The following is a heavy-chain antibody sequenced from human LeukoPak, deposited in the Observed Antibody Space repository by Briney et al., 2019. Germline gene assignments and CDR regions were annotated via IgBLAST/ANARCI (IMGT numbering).Heavy chain of an antibody. CDR1: GYSISSGYY. Sequence: SETLSLTCTVSGYSISSGYYWGWIRQPPGKGLEWIGSIYHSGSTYYNPSLKSRVTLSVDTSKNQFSLKLSSVTAADTAVYYCARVHITKNWFDPWGQGTLVTVSS. V-gene: IGHV4-38-2*02. CDR3: ARVHITKNWFDP. CDR2: IYHSGST. J-gene: IGHJ5*02. D-gene: IGHD2-21*01.